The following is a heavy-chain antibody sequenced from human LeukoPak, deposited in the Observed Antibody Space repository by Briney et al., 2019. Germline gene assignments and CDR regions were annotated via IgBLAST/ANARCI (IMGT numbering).Heavy chain of an antibody. V-gene: IGHV3-30*18. D-gene: IGHD3-10*01. CDR2: ISYDGSNT. Sequence: GGSLRLSCAASGFTFSSYGMHWVRQTPGKGLEWVAVISYDGSNTYYADSVKGRFTISRDNSKNMLYLQMNSLRAEDTAVYCCAKPYYYGSRSYMDYWGQGTLVTVPS. J-gene: IGHJ4*02. CDR1: GFTFSSYG. CDR3: AKPYYYGSRSYMDY.